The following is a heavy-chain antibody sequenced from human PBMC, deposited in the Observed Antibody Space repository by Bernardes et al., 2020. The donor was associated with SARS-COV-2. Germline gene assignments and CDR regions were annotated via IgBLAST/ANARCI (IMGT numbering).Heavy chain of an antibody. Sequence: LSLTCTVSGSSISRHYWGWIRQPPGKGLEWIGFIFHSGSTGYNPSLESRVTISVDTSKNQFSLRLSSVTAADTAVYYCARDRMRGTTISGVVLGDVEPGLQRSAIKFIIIPINACKPLQGLPWG. J-gene: IGHJ5*02. D-gene: IGHD3-3*01. CDR1: GSSISRHY. CDR2: IFHSGST. V-gene: IGHV4-59*11. CDR3: ARDRMRGTTISGVVLGDVEPGLQRSAIKFIIIPINACKPLQGLP.